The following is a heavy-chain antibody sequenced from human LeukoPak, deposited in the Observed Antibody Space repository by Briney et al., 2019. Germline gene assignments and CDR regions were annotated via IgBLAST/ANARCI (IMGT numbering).Heavy chain of an antibody. J-gene: IGHJ6*02. V-gene: IGHV1-69*04. CDR3: ARAGIAVAGIGGYYGMDV. Sequence: GSSVKVSCKASGGTFSSYAISWVRQAPGQGLEWMGRIIPILGIANYAQKFQGRVTITADKSTCTAYMELSSLRSEDTAVYYCARAGIAVAGIGGYYGMDVWGQGTTVTVSS. CDR1: GGTFSSYA. D-gene: IGHD6-19*01. CDR2: IIPILGIA.